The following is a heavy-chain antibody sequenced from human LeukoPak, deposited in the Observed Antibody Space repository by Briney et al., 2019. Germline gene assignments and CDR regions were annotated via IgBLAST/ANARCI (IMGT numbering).Heavy chain of an antibody. CDR3: ARGSIAAAGRRFDY. CDR1: GGSISSYY. CDR2: IYYSGST. J-gene: IGHJ4*02. Sequence: SETLSLTCTVSGGSISSYYWSWIRQPPGKGLEWIGYIYYSGSTNYNPSLKSRVTISVDTSKNQFSLKLSSVTAADTAVYYCARGSIAAAGRRFDYWGQETLVTVSS. V-gene: IGHV4-59*01. D-gene: IGHD6-13*01.